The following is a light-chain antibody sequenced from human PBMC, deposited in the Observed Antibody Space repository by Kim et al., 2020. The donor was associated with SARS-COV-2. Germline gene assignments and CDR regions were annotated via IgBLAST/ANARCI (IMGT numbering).Light chain of an antibody. V-gene: IGKV3-20*01. J-gene: IGKJ5*01. CDR1: QSISSNY. CDR3: QQYGSAPPT. Sequence: SPGDRATPSCRASQSISSNYIAWYQKKPGQAPRLVIYDAFSRATGIPDRFSGSGSGTDFTLTISRLEPEDFAVYHCQQYGSAPPTFGQGTRLEIK. CDR2: DAF.